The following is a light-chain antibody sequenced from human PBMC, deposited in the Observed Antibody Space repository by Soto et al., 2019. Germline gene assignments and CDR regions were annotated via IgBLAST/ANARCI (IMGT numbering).Light chain of an antibody. Sequence: QSALTQPASVFGSPGQSITISCTGTSSDVGGYNYVSWYQQHPGKAPKLMIYEVSNRPSGVSNRFSGSKSGNTASLTISGPQAEDEADYYCSSYTTSSTRVFGTGPKVTVL. CDR2: EVS. V-gene: IGLV2-14*01. CDR3: SSYTTSSTRV. CDR1: SSDVGGYNY. J-gene: IGLJ1*01.